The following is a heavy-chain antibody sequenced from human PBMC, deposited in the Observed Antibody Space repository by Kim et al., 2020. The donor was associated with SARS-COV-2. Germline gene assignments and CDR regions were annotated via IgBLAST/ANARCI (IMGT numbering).Heavy chain of an antibody. J-gene: IGHJ4*02. CDR3: ARVGGWRSVVSSYYFDY. D-gene: IGHD3-3*01. Sequence: SETLSLTCTVSGGSISSGGYYWSWIRQHPGKGLEWIGYIYHSGSTYYNPSIKSRVTTSVDTSKNQFSLKLSSVTAADTAVYYCARVGGWRSVVSSYYFDYWGQGTLVTVSS. CDR1: GGSISSGGYY. V-gene: IGHV4-31*03. CDR2: IYHSGST.